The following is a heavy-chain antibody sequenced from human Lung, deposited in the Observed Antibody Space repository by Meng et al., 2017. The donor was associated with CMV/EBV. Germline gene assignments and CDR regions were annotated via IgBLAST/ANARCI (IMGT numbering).Heavy chain of an antibody. Sequence: SETXSLTCTVSGGSISSYYWSWIRQPPGKGLEWIGYIYYSGSTNYNPSLKSRVTISVDTSKNQFSLKLSSVTAADTAVYYCARVDGTHYDFWSGSVGSWCDPWXQGTXVTVSS. V-gene: IGHV4-59*01. CDR2: IYYSGST. D-gene: IGHD3-3*01. CDR1: GGSISSYY. CDR3: ARVDGTHYDFWSGSVGSWCDP. J-gene: IGHJ5*02.